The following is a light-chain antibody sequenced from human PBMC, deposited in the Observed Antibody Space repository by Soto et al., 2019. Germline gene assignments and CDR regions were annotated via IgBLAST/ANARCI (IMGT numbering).Light chain of an antibody. CDR3: QQRSNWIT. J-gene: IGKJ5*01. Sequence: EIVLTQSPATLSLSPGDSATLSCRASQSVGSSLAWYQQKAGQAPRLLIYDASTRATGVPARFSGTGSGTDFTLTVSSLEPEDFAVYYCQQRSNWITFGQGTRLDIE. CDR2: DAS. CDR1: QSVGSS. V-gene: IGKV3-11*01.